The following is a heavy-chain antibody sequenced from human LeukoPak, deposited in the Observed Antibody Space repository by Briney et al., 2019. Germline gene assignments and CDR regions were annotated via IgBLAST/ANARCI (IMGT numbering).Heavy chain of an antibody. D-gene: IGHD4-17*01. CDR3: ARNRGDPSYFDY. V-gene: IGHV3-21*01. CDR2: ISTSSSYI. CDR1: GFTFSSYA. J-gene: IGHJ4*02. Sequence: GGSLRLSCAASGFTFSSYAMTWVRQAPGKGLEWVSSISTSSSYIYYADSVKGRFTISRNNPKNSLYLQMNSLRAEDTAVYYCARNRGDPSYFDYWGQGTLVTVSS.